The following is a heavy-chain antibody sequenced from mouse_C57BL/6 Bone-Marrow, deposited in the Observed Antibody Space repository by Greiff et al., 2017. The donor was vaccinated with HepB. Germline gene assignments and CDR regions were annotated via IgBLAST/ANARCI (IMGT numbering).Heavy chain of an antibody. Sequence: EVKLVESGGGLVQSGRSLRLSCATSGFTFSDFYMEWVRQAPGKGLEWIAASRNKANDYTTEYSASVKGRFIVSRDTSQSILYLQMNALRAEDTAIYYCARGSTAYAMDYWGQGTSVTVSS. CDR2: SRNKANDYTT. CDR3: ARGSTAYAMDY. CDR1: GFTFSDFY. D-gene: IGHD1-2*01. J-gene: IGHJ4*01. V-gene: IGHV7-1*01.